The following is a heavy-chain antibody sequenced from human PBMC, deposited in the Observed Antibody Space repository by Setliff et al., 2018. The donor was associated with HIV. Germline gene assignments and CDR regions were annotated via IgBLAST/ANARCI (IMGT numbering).Heavy chain of an antibody. CDR3: ARRASKASLDY. V-gene: IGHV5-51*01. CDR2: MNPDGSNT. CDR1: GYSFTSYW. Sequence: GESLKISCKGSGYSFTSYWISWVRQMPGKGLEWMGIMNPDGSNTRYSPSFQGQVTISVDESISTAYLQWSSLQASDTAMYYCARRASKASLDYWGQGTLVTVSS. J-gene: IGHJ4*02.